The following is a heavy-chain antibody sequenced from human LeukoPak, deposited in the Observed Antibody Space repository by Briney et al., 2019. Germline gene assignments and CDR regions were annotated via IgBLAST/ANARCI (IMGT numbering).Heavy chain of an antibody. CDR1: GFTFSSYA. CDR3: AKGYGGYDSDSDY. J-gene: IGHJ4*02. Sequence: GGSLRLSCAASGFTFSSYAMSWVRQAPGKGLEWVSAIGGSGIGTYYADSVKGRFTISRDNSKTTLYLQMNSLRAEDTAVYYCAKGYGGYDSDSDYWGQGTLVTVSS. D-gene: IGHD5-12*01. V-gene: IGHV3-23*01. CDR2: IGGSGIGT.